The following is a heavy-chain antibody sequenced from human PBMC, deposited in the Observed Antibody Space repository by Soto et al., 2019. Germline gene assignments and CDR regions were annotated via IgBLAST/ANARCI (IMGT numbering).Heavy chain of an antibody. V-gene: IGHV1-58*01. D-gene: IGHD2-15*01. CDR2: ILIRTGGT. J-gene: IGHJ3*02. CDR3: AAELYGGGRCCSFDI. Sequence: QLQVVQSGPEVKGPGTSVRVSCKTSGFTFSNSAVQWVRQARGQGLQWVGYILIRTGGTMYAQDLKGRIAVTRDMSTGTAYMELNGLRSDDTGVYYCAAELYGGGRCCSFDIWGQGTMVSVSS. CDR1: GFTFSNSA.